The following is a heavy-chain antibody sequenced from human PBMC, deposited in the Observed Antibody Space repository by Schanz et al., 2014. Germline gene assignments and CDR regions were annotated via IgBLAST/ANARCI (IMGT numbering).Heavy chain of an antibody. J-gene: IGHJ5*02. Sequence: QVHLVQSGAEVKQPGASVKVSCKASGYTFTGYYIHWVRQAPGQGFEWMVWINPLSGATDYAPTFQGRVSMTRDTSISTAYMEVTRLVSSDTAVYYCARRGPNCSNNACYHGWFDPWGQGTLVTVSS. D-gene: IGHD4-4*01. V-gene: IGHV1-2*02. CDR2: INPLSGAT. CDR1: GYTFTGYY. CDR3: ARRGPNCSNNACYHGWFDP.